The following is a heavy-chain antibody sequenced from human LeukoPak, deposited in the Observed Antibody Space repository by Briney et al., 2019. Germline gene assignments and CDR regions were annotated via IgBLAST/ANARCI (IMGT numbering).Heavy chain of an antibody. CDR2: IHYTGST. CDR1: GGSISSYY. CDR3: AREVGSSAYYAYFGY. J-gene: IGHJ4*02. Sequence: SETLSLTCTVSGGSISSYYWSWIRQPPGKGLEWIGYIHYTGSTNYNPSLKSRVTISVDTSKNQFSLRLSSVTAADTAVYYCAREVGSSAYYAYFGYWGQGTLVTVSS. D-gene: IGHD3-22*01. V-gene: IGHV4-59*01.